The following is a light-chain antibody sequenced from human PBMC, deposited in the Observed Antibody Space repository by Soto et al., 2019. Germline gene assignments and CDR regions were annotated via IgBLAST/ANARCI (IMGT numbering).Light chain of an antibody. J-gene: IGKJ1*01. CDR2: GAS. CDR3: QRYNNWPQT. CDR1: QSVSSN. V-gene: IGKV3-15*01. Sequence: EIVMTQSPATLSVSPGERATLSCRASQSVSSNLAWNQQKPGQAPRLLIYGASTRATGIPARFSSSGSGTEFTFTISSLQSEDFAVYYCQRYNNWPQTFGQGTKVDIK.